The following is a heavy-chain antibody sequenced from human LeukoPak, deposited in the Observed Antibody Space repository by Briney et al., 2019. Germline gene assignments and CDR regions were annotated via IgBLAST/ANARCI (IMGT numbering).Heavy chain of an antibody. CDR3: AKASDSGSYANYFDY. D-gene: IGHD1-26*01. V-gene: IGHV3-30*02. CDR1: GFTFSNYA. J-gene: IGHJ4*02. Sequence: GGSLRLSCAASGFTFSNYAMHWVRQAPGKGLEWVAFIRYDGSNKYYADSVKGRFTISRDNSKNTLYLQMNSLRAEDTAVYYCAKASDSGSYANYFDYWGQGTLVTVSS. CDR2: IRYDGSNK.